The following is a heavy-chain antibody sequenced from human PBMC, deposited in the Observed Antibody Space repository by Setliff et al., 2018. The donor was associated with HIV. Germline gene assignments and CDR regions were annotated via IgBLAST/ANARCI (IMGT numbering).Heavy chain of an antibody. CDR3: ASHEVDDSSGYYEGWYFDY. V-gene: IGHV1-46*02. Sequence: ASVKVSCKAAGGTFNSYSLHWVRQAPGQGLEWMGVINPHGGSTNYAQKFQGRVTMTRDTSTSTVYMELSSLRSEDTAVYYCASHEVDDSSGYYEGWYFDYWGQGTLVTVSS. D-gene: IGHD3-22*01. CDR2: INPHGGST. J-gene: IGHJ4*02. CDR1: GGTFNSYS.